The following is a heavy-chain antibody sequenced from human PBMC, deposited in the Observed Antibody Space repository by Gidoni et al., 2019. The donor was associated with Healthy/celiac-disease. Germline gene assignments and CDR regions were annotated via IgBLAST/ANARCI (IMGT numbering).Heavy chain of an antibody. CDR1: GGSIISSSYY. D-gene: IGHD4-17*01. Sequence: QLQLQESGPGLVKPSETLSLTCTVSGGSIISSSYYWGWIRQPPGKGLEWIGSIYYSGSTYYNPSLKSRVTISVDTSKNQFSLKLSSVTAADTAVYYCARHPDYGDYVHFDLWGRGTLVTVSS. CDR2: IYYSGST. V-gene: IGHV4-39*01. CDR3: ARHPDYGDYVHFDL. J-gene: IGHJ2*01.